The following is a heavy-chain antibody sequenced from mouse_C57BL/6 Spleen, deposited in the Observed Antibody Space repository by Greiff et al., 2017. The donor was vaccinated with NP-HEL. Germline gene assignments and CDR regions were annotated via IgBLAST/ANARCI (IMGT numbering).Heavy chain of an antibody. J-gene: IGHJ4*01. Sequence: VQLQQSGAELMKPGASVKLSCKATGYTFTGYNMNWVKQSNGKSLEWIGVINPNYGTTSYNQKLKGKATLTVDQSSSTAYMQLNSLTSEDSAVYYCAREGDYDRDYWGQGTSVTVSS. CDR2: INPNYGTT. CDR1: GYTFTGYN. V-gene: IGHV1-39*01. D-gene: IGHD2-4*01. CDR3: AREGDYDRDY.